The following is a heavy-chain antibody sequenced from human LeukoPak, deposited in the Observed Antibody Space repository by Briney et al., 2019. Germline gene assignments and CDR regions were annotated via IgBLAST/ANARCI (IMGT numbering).Heavy chain of an antibody. CDR1: GGSISSGSYY. CDR2: IYTSGST. Sequence: PSVTLSLTCTVSGGSISSGSYYWSWIRQPAGKGLEWIGRIYTSGSTNYNPSLKSRVTISVDTSKNQFSLKLSSVTAADTAVYYCARARSGAFDIWGQGTMVTVSS. CDR3: ARARSGAFDI. J-gene: IGHJ3*02. V-gene: IGHV4-61*02.